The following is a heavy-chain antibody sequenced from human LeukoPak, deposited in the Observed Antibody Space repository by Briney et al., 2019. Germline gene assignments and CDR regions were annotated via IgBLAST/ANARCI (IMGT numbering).Heavy chain of an antibody. J-gene: IGHJ3*02. CDR1: GDSISSSD. CDR2: IYYSGST. CDR3: ARDHAIFGVVAFDI. V-gene: IGHV4-59*01. Sequence: SETLSLTCTVSGDSISSSDWSWIRQPPGKGLEWIGYIYYSGSTNYNPSLKNRVTISVDASKNHNQFSLKLSSVTAADTAVYYCARDHAIFGVVAFDIWGQGTVVTVSS. D-gene: IGHD3-3*01.